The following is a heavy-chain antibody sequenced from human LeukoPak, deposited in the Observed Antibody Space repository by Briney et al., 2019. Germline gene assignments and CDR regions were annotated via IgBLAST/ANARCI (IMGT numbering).Heavy chain of an antibody. Sequence: GGSLRLSCAASGFTFSEYAMHWVRQAPGKGLEWVAFIRYDGSNKYYADSVKGRFTISRDNAKNSLYLQMNSLRAEDTAVYYCARGSSAPDYWGQGTLVTVSS. CDR1: GFTFSEYA. CDR2: IRYDGSNK. CDR3: ARGSSAPDY. D-gene: IGHD2-15*01. J-gene: IGHJ4*02. V-gene: IGHV3-30*02.